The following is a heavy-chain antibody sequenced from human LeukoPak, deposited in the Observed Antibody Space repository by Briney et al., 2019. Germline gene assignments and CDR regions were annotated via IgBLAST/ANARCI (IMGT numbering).Heavy chain of an antibody. CDR1: GFTFSNYG. D-gene: IGHD3-10*01. J-gene: IGHJ5*02. CDR3: ARGGHGPLSRVLGFVRGHRNTNWFDP. CDR2: LRYDGGDK. V-gene: IGHV3-30*02. Sequence: PGGSLRLSCAASGFTFSNYGMHWVRQAPGKGLEWVAFLRYDGGDKYYEDSVKGRFTISRDNAKNTLYLQMNSLRAEDTAVYYCARGGHGPLSRVLGFVRGHRNTNWFDPWGQGTLVTVSS.